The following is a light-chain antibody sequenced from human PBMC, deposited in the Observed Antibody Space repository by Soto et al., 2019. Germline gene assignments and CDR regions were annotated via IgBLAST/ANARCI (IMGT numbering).Light chain of an antibody. CDR2: EVS. Sequence: QSALTQPPSASGSPGQSVTISCTGTSSDVGGYNYVSWYQQHPGKAPKLMIYEVSRRPSGVPDRFSGSKSGNTGSLTVSGLQAEDEADYYCSSYAGSNNVLFGGGTQLTVL. CDR3: SSYAGSNNVL. V-gene: IGLV2-8*01. CDR1: SSDVGGYNY. J-gene: IGLJ2*01.